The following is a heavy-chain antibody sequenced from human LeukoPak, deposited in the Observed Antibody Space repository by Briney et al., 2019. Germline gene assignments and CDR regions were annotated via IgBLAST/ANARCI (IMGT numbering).Heavy chain of an antibody. J-gene: IGHJ6*03. D-gene: IGHD1-26*01. Sequence: GGSLRLSCAASGFTFSSYSMYWVRQAPGKGLEWVSSISSSSSYIYYADSVKGRFTISRDNAKNSLYLQMNSLRAEDTAVYYCAGEVGATTHYYYYYMDVWGKGTTVTVSS. V-gene: IGHV3-21*01. CDR2: ISSSSSYI. CDR3: AGEVGATTHYYYYYMDV. CDR1: GFTFSSYS.